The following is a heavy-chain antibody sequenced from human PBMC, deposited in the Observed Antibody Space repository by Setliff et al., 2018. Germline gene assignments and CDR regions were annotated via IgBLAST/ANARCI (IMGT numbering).Heavy chain of an antibody. Sequence: PSETLSLTCTVSGGSISGASIRSYYRSWIRQPPGKGLEFIGYVYYSGTTNYDPSLKSRVTISVDTSKNQFSLKLSSVTAADTAIYYCARGGTYRYFDYWGQGTQGTSPQ. J-gene: IGHJ4*02. V-gene: IGHV4-61*01. CDR1: GGSISGASIRSYY. CDR2: VYYSGTT. CDR3: ARGGTYRYFDY.